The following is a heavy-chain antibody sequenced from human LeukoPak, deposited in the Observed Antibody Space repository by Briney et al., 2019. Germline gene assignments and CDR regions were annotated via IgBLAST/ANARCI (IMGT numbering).Heavy chain of an antibody. Sequence: KPGGSLRLSCAASGFTFSTYSMNRVRQAPGKGLEWVSSISSTSSYIYYADSVKGRFTISRDNSKNTLYLQMNSLRAEDTAVYYCAKGTEDRGYYDSSGSFDYWGQGTLVTVSS. J-gene: IGHJ4*02. CDR1: GFTFSTYS. V-gene: IGHV3-21*04. D-gene: IGHD3-22*01. CDR3: AKGTEDRGYYDSSGSFDY. CDR2: ISSTSSYI.